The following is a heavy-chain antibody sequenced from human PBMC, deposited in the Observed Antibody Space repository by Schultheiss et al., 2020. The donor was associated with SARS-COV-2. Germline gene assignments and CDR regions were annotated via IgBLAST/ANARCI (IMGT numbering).Heavy chain of an antibody. CDR1: GGSISSGSYY. J-gene: IGHJ3*02. V-gene: IGHV4-61*09. CDR3: ARTYGDYVGGDAFDI. D-gene: IGHD4-17*01. Sequence: SQTLSLTCTVSGGSISSGSYYWSWIRQPAGKGLEWIGEINHSGSTNYNPSLKSRVTISVDTSKNQFSLKLSSVTAADTAVYYCARTYGDYVGGDAFDIWGQGTMVTVSS. CDR2: INHSGST.